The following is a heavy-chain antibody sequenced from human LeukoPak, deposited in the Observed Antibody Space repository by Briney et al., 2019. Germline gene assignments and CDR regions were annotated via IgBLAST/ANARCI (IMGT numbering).Heavy chain of an antibody. J-gene: IGHJ4*02. CDR1: AYTFTAYY. CDR3: ARGSANFGEFDFDY. D-gene: IGHD3-10*01. Sequence: ASVKVSCRASAYTFTAYYMHWVRQAPGQGLEWMGWINPNSGGTNFAQKFQGRITMTRDTSISTAYMELSRLTSDDTALYYCARGSANFGEFDFDYWGQGTLVTVSS. CDR2: INPNSGGT. V-gene: IGHV1-2*02.